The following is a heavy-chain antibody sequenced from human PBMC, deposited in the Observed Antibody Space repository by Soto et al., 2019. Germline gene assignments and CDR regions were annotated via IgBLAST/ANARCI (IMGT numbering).Heavy chain of an antibody. CDR2: IDWDDDK. CDR1: GFSLSTAKMC. V-gene: IGHV2-70*17. CDR3: ARFMTQSRETDY. Sequence: GPTLVNPTQTLTLPCTYTGFSLSTAKMCVTWIRQPPGKALEWLARIDWDDDKFYSTSLKTRLTISKDTSRNQVVLTMTNMDPVDTATYYCARFMTQSRETDYWRQGTVVTV. J-gene: IGHJ4*02. D-gene: IGHD3-16*01.